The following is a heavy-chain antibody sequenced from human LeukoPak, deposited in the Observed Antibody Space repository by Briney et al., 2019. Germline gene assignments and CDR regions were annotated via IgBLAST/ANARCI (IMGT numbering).Heavy chain of an antibody. CDR2: IYHSGST. CDR3: ARSHTVYYYYMDV. CDR1: GGSISSGGYY. J-gene: IGHJ6*03. D-gene: IGHD4-11*01. V-gene: IGHV4-30-2*01. Sequence: SETLSLTCTVSGGSISSGGYYWSWIRQPPGKGLEWIGYIYHSGSTYYNPSLKSRVTISVDRSKNQFSLKLSSVTAADTAVYYCARSHTVYYYYMDVWAKGPRSPSP.